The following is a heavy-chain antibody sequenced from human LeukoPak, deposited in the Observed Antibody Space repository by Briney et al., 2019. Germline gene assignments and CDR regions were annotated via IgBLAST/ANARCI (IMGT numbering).Heavy chain of an antibody. J-gene: IGHJ3*02. CDR1: GFTFSSYT. Sequence: PGGSLRLSCAASGFTFSSYTMHWVRQAPGKWLEWVAVISYDGSNKYYADSVKGRFTISRDNAKNTLYLQMNSLRAEDTAVYYCARTYDAFDIWGQGTMVTVSS. CDR3: ARTYDAFDI. V-gene: IGHV3-30-3*01. CDR2: ISYDGSNK.